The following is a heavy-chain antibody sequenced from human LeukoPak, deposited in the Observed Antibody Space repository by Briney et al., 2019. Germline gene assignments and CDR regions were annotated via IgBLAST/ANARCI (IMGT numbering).Heavy chain of an antibody. J-gene: IGHJ4*02. CDR3: ARDDGQWLPFDY. V-gene: IGHV3-20*04. CDR2: INWNGGST. Sequence: PGGSLRLSCAASGFTFGDYGMSWVRQAPGKGLEWVSGINWNGGSTGYADYVKGRFTISRDNAKNSLYLQMNSLRAEDTALYYCARDDGQWLPFDYWGQGTLVTVSS. D-gene: IGHD6-19*01. CDR1: GFTFGDYG.